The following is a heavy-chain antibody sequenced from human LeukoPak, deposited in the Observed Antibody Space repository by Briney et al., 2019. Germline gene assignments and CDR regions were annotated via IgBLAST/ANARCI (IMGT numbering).Heavy chain of an antibody. CDR2: ISYDGSNK. D-gene: IGHD4-17*01. Sequence: SGGSLRLSCAASGFTFSSYGMHWVRRAPGEGLEWVAVISYDGSNKYYADSVKGRFTISRDNSKNTLYLQMNSLRAEDTAVYYCAKDYGDYVGYFDYWGQGTLVTVSS. J-gene: IGHJ4*02. CDR3: AKDYGDYVGYFDY. CDR1: GFTFSSYG. V-gene: IGHV3-30*18.